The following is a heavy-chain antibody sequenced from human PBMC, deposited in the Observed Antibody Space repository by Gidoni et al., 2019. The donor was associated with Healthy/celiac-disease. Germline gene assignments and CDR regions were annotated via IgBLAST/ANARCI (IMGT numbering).Heavy chain of an antibody. CDR2: IKQDGSEK. Sequence: EVQLVESGGGLVQPGGSRRLSCAASGLPCSSYGMSWVRQAPGKGLEWVANIKQDGSEKYYVDSVKGRFTISRDNAKNSLYLQMNSLRAEDTAVYYCARDLGAYYYDSSGYYFDYWGQGTLVTVSS. J-gene: IGHJ4*02. CDR3: ARDLGAYYYDSSGYYFDY. V-gene: IGHV3-7*01. D-gene: IGHD3-22*01. CDR1: GLPCSSYG.